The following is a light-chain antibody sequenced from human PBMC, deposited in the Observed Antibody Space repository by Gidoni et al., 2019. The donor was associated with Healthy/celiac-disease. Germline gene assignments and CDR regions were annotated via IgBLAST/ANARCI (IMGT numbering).Light chain of an antibody. CDR1: SSNSGAGYY. CDR3: QSYDSSLSGSEV. Sequence: QSVLTPPPSVSGAPGQRVTISCTGSSSNSGAGYYVHWYQQLPGTAPKLLIYGNSNRPSGVPDRFSGSKSGTSASLAITGLQAEDEAEYYCQSYDSSLSGSEVFGGGTKLTVL. J-gene: IGLJ3*02. CDR2: GNS. V-gene: IGLV1-40*01.